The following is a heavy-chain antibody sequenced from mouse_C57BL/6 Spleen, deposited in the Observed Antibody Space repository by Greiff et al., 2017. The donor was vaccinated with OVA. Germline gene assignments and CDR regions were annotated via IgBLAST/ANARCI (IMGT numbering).Heavy chain of an antibody. V-gene: IGHV1-55*01. CDR2: IYPGSGST. J-gene: IGHJ2*01. Sequence: QVQLKQPGAELVKPGASVKMSCKASGYTFTSYWITWVKQRPGQGLEWIGDIYPGSGSTNYNEKFKSKATLTVDTSSSTAYMQLSSLTSDDSAVYYCARDGYYYSSRWGFDYWGQGTTLTVSS. CDR3: ARDGYYYSSRWGFDY. CDR1: GYTFTSYW. D-gene: IGHD1-1*01.